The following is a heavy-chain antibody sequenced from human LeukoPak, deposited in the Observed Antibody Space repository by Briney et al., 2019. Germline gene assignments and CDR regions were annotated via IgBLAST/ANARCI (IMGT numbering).Heavy chain of an antibody. CDR1: GFTFSSYS. J-gene: IGHJ4*02. V-gene: IGHV3-21*01. D-gene: IGHD2-2*01. CDR2: ISDDSNYI. Sequence: PGGSLRLSCAASGFTFSSYSMSWVRQAPGKGLEWVSSISDDSNYIYYADSVEGRFTISRDNAKNPLYLQMNSLRAEDTAVYYCANHLACGSTSCPPFDYWGQGTLLTVSS. CDR3: ANHLACGSTSCPPFDY.